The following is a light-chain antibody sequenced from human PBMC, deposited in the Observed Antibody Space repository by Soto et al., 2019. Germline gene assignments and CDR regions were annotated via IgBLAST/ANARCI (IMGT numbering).Light chain of an antibody. V-gene: IGLV3-21*02. CDR1: NIGSKS. J-gene: IGLJ2*01. Sequence: SYELTQPPSVSVAPGQTARITCGGNNIGSKSVHWYQQKPGQAPVLVVYDDSDQPSGIPERFSGSNSGNTATLTISRVEAGDEADYYCQVWDSSSDPVVFGGGTKVTVL. CDR2: DDS. CDR3: QVWDSSSDPVV.